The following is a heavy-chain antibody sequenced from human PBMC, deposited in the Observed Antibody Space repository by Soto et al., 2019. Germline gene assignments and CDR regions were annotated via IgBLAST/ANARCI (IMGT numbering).Heavy chain of an antibody. CDR1: GCNFTNSA. J-gene: IGHJ4*02. V-gene: IGHV3-23*01. CDR2: ISGGGTGT. Sequence: PGGTLRISYAASGCNFTNSALHCVRQAPGKGLEWVSSISGGGTGTYSADAVKGRFTISSDKSRNTVYLQMSSLRAEDTAVYYCAKGHYYDNFGNWVANQAFDYWGQGNLVTVAS. D-gene: IGHD3-22*01. CDR3: AKGHYYDNFGNWVANQAFDY.